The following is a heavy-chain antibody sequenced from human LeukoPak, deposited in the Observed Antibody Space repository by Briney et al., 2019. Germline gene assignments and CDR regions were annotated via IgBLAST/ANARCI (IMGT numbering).Heavy chain of an antibody. CDR1: GGSMSNYY. V-gene: IGHV4-59*08. J-gene: IGHJ3*02. D-gene: IGHD2/OR15-2a*01. CDR2: IYASGAT. Sequence: PSETLSLTCSISGGSMSNYYWSRIQQPPGEGLEWIGYIYASGATNSNPSLKSRVTISVDKSKNQFSLKLSSVTAADTAVYYCARHGKGVTYFYTFDNWGQGTVVAVSS. CDR3: ARHGKGVTYFYTFDN.